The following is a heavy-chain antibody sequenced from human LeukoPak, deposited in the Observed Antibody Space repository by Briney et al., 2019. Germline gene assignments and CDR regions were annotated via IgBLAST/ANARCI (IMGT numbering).Heavy chain of an antibody. Sequence: PSETLSLTRAVYGGSFSGYYWSWIPHPPGKGLEWIGEINHGGSTNYNPSLKSRVTISVDTSKNQFSLKLSSVTAADTAVYYCARGRIAVAGVDAFDIWGQGTMVTVSS. V-gene: IGHV4-34*01. CDR3: ARGRIAVAGVDAFDI. CDR2: INHGGST. CDR1: GGSFSGYY. J-gene: IGHJ3*02. D-gene: IGHD6-19*01.